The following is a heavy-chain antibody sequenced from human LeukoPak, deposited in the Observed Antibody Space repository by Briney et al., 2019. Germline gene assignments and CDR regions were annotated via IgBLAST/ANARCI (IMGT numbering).Heavy chain of an antibody. J-gene: IGHJ4*02. CDR1: SFTFSKYW. Sequence: GGSLRLSCAASSFTFSKYWFHWVPQAPGKGLDWVSRIDTNGRTTDYADSVKGRFTISRDNAKNTLFLEMNSLRAEDAAVYYCARDLASADDYWGQGTLVTVSS. V-gene: IGHV3-74*01. CDR3: ARDLASADDY. D-gene: IGHD1-26*01. CDR2: IDTNGRTT.